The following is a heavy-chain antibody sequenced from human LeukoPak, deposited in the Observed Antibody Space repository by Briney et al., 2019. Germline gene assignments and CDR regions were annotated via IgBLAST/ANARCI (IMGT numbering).Heavy chain of an antibody. J-gene: IGHJ4*01. V-gene: IGHV3-48*03. CDR3: AREGDYDFWSGYRREGY. Sequence: PGGPLRLSCAASGLTFNSYEMNWVRQAPGKGLEWVSYISSSGSTIYYADSVKGRFTISRDNAKNSLYLQMNSLRAEDTAVYYCAREGDYDFWSGYRREGYWGHGTLVTVSS. D-gene: IGHD3-3*01. CDR1: GLTFNSYE. CDR2: ISSSGSTI.